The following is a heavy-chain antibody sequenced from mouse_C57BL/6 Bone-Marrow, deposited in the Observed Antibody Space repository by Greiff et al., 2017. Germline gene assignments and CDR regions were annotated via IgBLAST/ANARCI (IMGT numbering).Heavy chain of an antibody. Sequence: QVQLQQPGAELVKPGASVKMSCKASGYTFTSYWITWVKQRPGQGLEWIGDIYPGSGSPNYNEKFKSKATLTVDKSSSTAYMQLSSLTSEDSAVYYCARWADYHYYAMDYWGQGTSVTVSS. D-gene: IGHD2-4*01. J-gene: IGHJ4*01. CDR1: GYTFTSYW. V-gene: IGHV1-55*01. CDR3: ARWADYHYYAMDY. CDR2: IYPGSGSP.